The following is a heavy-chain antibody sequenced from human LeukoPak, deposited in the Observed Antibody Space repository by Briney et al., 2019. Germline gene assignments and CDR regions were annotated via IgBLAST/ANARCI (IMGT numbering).Heavy chain of an antibody. Sequence: KPSETLSLTCAVSGYSISSGYYWGWIRQPAGKGLEWIGEINHSGSTNYNPSLKSRVTISVDTSKNQFSLKLSSVTAADTAVYYCARRVGVVTGYYYYMDVWGKGTTVTVSS. CDR2: INHSGST. D-gene: IGHD3-3*01. CDR3: ARRVGVVTGYYYYMDV. V-gene: IGHV4-38-2*01. CDR1: GYSISSGYY. J-gene: IGHJ6*03.